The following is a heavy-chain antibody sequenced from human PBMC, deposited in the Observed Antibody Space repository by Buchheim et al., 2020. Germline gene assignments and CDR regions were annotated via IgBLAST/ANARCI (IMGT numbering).Heavy chain of an antibody. CDR2: IHSDGSST. CDR3: ARDFSSGWLGGAWDP. CDR1: GFTFRNYW. V-gene: IGHV3-74*01. J-gene: IGHJ5*02. Sequence: EMQLVESGGGLVQPGGSLRLSCVASGFTFRNYWMQWVRQAPGKGLVWVSLIHSDGSSTTYADSVRGRFTISRDNAKNTLYLQMNSLRAEDTAVYYCARDFSSGWLGGAWDPWGQGTL. D-gene: IGHD6-19*01.